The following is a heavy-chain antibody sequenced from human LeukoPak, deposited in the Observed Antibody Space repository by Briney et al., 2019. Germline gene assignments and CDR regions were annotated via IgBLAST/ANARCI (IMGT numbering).Heavy chain of an antibody. J-gene: IGHJ4*02. V-gene: IGHV3-30*03. D-gene: IGHD6-13*01. CDR1: GFTFSSYG. CDR3: AAPGGGRWYWGPLDF. Sequence: GRSVRLSCAACGFTFSSYGMHWVRQARGRGLEGGAVISYDGCNKECADVVEGRFTISRDNYKNTLYLDMNSLRAENTAVHYCAAPGGGRWYWGPLDFWGQGTLVTVSS. CDR2: ISYDGCNK.